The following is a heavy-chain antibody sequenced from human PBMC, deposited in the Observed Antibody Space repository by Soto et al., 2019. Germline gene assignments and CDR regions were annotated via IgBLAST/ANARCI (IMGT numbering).Heavy chain of an antibody. CDR1: GFTFSNAW. Sequence: EVQLVESGGGLVKPGGSLRLSCAASGFTFSNAWMSWVRRAPGKGLEWVGRIKSKIDGGTTDYAAPVKGRFTISRDDSKNTLYIQMNRLKTEDTAVYYCTTGPTIFGYYYYYLDVWGKGTTVTVSS. CDR2: IKSKIDGGTT. D-gene: IGHD3-3*01. V-gene: IGHV3-15*01. J-gene: IGHJ6*03. CDR3: TTGPTIFGYYYYYLDV.